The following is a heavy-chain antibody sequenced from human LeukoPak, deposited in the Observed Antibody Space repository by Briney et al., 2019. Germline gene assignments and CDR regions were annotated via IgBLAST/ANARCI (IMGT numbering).Heavy chain of an antibody. CDR3: AKARLDWLFPFDY. Sequence: GGSLRLSCAASGFTFSSYAMSWVRQAPGKGLEWVSGISNSGGSTYYADSVKGRFTISRDNSKNTLYLQMNSLRAEDTAVYYCAKARLDWLFPFDYWGQGTLVTVSS. CDR2: ISNSGGST. J-gene: IGHJ4*02. CDR1: GFTFSSYA. V-gene: IGHV3-23*01. D-gene: IGHD3-9*01.